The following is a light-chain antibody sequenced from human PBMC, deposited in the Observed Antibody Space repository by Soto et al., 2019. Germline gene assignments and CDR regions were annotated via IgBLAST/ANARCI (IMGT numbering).Light chain of an antibody. Sequence: DFQMTQSPSTLSASVGDRVTITCRASQTIHNWLAWFQHQSGKAPKLLIYRASSLESGVPSRFSGSGSGTEFNLTISGLKPDYSATYYCQQYYGAWPFGQGTKVEV. CDR3: QQYYGAWP. CDR1: QTIHNW. CDR2: RAS. J-gene: IGKJ1*01. V-gene: IGKV1-5*03.